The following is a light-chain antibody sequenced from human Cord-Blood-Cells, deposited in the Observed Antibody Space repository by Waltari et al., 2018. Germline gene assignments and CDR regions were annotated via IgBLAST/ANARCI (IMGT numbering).Light chain of an antibody. Sequence: SYEPTQPPSVSVSPGQTARITCSGDALPKQYAYWYQQKPGQAPVLVIYKDSERPSGIPARFSGSSSGTTVTLTISGVQAEDEADYYCQSADSSGTWVFGGGTKLTVL. J-gene: IGLJ3*02. CDR1: ALPKQY. CDR3: QSADSSGTWV. CDR2: KDS. V-gene: IGLV3-25*03.